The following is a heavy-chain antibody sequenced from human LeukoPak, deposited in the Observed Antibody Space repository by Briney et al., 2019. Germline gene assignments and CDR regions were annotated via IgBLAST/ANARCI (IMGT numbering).Heavy chain of an antibody. V-gene: IGHV3-23*01. D-gene: IGHD1/OR15-1a*01. CDR2: MKERPADT. Sequence: GGSLRLSCAASGFSLSNYMMSWVRQAPGKGLEWVSSMKERPADTYYADSVNGRFTISRDSSKNTLFLQMNSLRAEDTAVYYCAKGVAMNTAMDVWGQGTTVAVSS. CDR3: AKGVAMNTAMDV. J-gene: IGHJ6*02. CDR1: GFSLSNYM.